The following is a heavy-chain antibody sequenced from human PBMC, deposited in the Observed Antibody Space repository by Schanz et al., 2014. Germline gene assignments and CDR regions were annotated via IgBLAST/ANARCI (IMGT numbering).Heavy chain of an antibody. CDR3: ARVKAGDCSGGSCYSVRYFDY. CDR1: GFTFSSHS. Sequence: EVQLVESGGNLVQPGGSLRLSCVASGFTFSSHSMNWVRQAPGQGLEWLSYISRDGTTSYYADSVKGRFTISRDNAKNSLYLQMNSLRAEDTAVYYCARVKAGDCSGGSCYSVRYFDYWGQGTLVTVSS. D-gene: IGHD2-15*01. V-gene: IGHV3-48*04. CDR2: ISRDGTTS. J-gene: IGHJ4*02.